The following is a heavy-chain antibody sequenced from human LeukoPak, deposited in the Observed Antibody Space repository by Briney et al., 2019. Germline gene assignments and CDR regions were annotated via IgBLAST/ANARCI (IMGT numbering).Heavy chain of an antibody. CDR2: IGTSSTTI. J-gene: IGHJ4*02. CDR1: GFTFSSYT. V-gene: IGHV3-48*01. CDR3: ARDKARIVGVWCFDY. Sequence: GGSLRLSCAASGFTFSSYTMNWVRQPPGKGLEWVSNIGTSSTTIYYADSVKGRFTISRDNAKNSLYLQMNSLRADDTAVYYCARDKARIVGVWCFDYWGQGILVTVSS. D-gene: IGHD1-26*01.